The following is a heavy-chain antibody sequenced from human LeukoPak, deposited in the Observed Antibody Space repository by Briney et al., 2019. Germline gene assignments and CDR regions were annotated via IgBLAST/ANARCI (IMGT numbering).Heavy chain of an antibody. CDR2: FDPEDGET. CDR3: ATDLSPPYGSGISDY. J-gene: IGHJ4*02. Sequence: ASVKVSCKVSGYTLTELSMHWVRQAPGRGLEWMGGFDPEDGETIYAQKFQGRVTMTEDTSTDTAYMELSSLRSEDTAVHYCATDLSPPYGSGISDYWGQGTLVTVSS. CDR1: GYTLTELS. D-gene: IGHD3-10*01. V-gene: IGHV1-24*01.